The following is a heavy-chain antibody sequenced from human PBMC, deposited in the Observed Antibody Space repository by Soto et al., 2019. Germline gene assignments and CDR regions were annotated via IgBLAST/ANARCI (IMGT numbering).Heavy chain of an antibody. Sequence: LRLSCAACGCTFSSYARSWVRQAPGKGLEWVSAISGSGGSTYYADSVKGRFTISRDNSKNTLYLQMNSLRAEDTAVYYCAKGVLVPAAHTNWFDPWGQGTLVTVSS. J-gene: IGHJ5*02. CDR1: GCTFSSYA. CDR2: ISGSGGST. V-gene: IGHV3-23*01. D-gene: IGHD2-2*01. CDR3: AKGVLVPAAHTNWFDP.